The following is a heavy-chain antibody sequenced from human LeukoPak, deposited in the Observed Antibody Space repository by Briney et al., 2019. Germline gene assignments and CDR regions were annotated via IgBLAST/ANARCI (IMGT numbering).Heavy chain of an antibody. D-gene: IGHD3-22*01. J-gene: IGHJ2*01. CDR1: GGSINSYY. CDR2: IYYSGNT. Sequence: PSETLSLTCTVSGGSINSYYWSWIRQPPGKGLERIGYIYYSGNTNYNPSLKSRVSISIDTSKNQLSLQLSSVTAADTAAYYCARDRDSSGLRDFDLWGRGTLVTVSA. CDR3: ARDRDSSGLRDFDL. V-gene: IGHV4-59*01.